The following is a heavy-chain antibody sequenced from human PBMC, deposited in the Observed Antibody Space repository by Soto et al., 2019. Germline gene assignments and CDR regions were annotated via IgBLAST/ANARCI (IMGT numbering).Heavy chain of an antibody. D-gene: IGHD4-17*01. V-gene: IGHV3-73*02. Sequence: EVQLVESGGGLVQPGGSLKLSCAASGFTFSGSAKHWVRQASGKGLEWVGRIRSKANSYATAYTASVKGRFTISRDDSKNTAYLQMNSLKTEDTAVYYCATFDYGDYAILDYWGQGTLVTVSS. CDR3: ATFDYGDYAILDY. CDR1: GFTFSGSA. J-gene: IGHJ4*02. CDR2: IRSKANSYAT.